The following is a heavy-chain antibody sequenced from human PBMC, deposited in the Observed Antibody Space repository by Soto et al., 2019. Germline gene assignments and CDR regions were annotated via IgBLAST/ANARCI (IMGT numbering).Heavy chain of an antibody. Sequence: SGPTLVNPTQTLTLTCTFSGFSLSTSGMCVSWIRQPPGKALEWLALIDWDDDKYYSTPLKTRLTISKDTSKNQVVLTMTNMDPVDTATYYCARVLGYSSGWFYGMDVWGQGTTVTVSS. J-gene: IGHJ6*02. CDR2: IDWDDDK. CDR1: GFSLSTSGMC. D-gene: IGHD6-19*01. V-gene: IGHV2-70*01. CDR3: ARVLGYSSGWFYGMDV.